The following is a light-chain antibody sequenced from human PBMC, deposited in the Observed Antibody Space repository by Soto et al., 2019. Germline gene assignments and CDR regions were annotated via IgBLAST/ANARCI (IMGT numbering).Light chain of an antibody. J-gene: IGKJ2*01. Sequence: EIVLTQSPGTLSLSPGERATLSCRASQSVSSSYLAWYQQKPGQAPRLLIYGASSRATGIPDRFSGSGSGTVFSLTISRLEHEDVAVYYCQQYGSSPGTFGQGTKLEIK. V-gene: IGKV3-20*01. CDR2: GAS. CDR3: QQYGSSPGT. CDR1: QSVSSSY.